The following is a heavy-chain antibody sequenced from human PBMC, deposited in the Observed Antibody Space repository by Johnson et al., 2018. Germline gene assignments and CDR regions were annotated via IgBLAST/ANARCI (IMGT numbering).Heavy chain of an antibody. CDR2: IRQAGTEK. J-gene: IGHJ3*01. V-gene: IGHV3-7*01. CDR1: GFTFSNYG. D-gene: IGHD3-16*01. Sequence: VQLVESGGGVVQPGRSLRLSCAASGFTFSNYGMHWVRQAPGKGLEWVANIRQAGTEKYYVDSVKGRFTISRDNAKKSLYLQMDSLRAEDTALYYCAREISSLGAFDLWGQGTMVTVSS. CDR3: AREISSLGAFDL.